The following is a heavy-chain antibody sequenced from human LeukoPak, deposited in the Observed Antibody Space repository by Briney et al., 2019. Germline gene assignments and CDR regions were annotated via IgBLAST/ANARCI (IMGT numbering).Heavy chain of an antibody. CDR3: ARDSPEYGSGAFSWFDL. V-gene: IGHV4-59*01. J-gene: IGHJ5*02. CDR1: GGSISSYY. Sequence: SETLSLTCTVSGGSISSYYWSWIRQPPGMGLEWIGYIYYTGSTDYNPSLKSRVTISVDTSKNQFSLKLTSVTAADTAVYYCARDSPEYGSGAFSWFDLWGQGTLVTVSS. CDR2: IYYTGST. D-gene: IGHD3-10*01.